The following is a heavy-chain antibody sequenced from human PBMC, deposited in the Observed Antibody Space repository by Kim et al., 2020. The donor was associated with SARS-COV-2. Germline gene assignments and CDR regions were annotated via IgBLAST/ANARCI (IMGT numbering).Heavy chain of an antibody. J-gene: IGHJ6*02. CDR3: ARDQLLSHYYYYGMDV. CDR2: IYYSGST. CDR1: GGSISSGGYY. V-gene: IGHV4-31*03. Sequence: SETLSLTCTVSGGSISSGGYYWSWIRQHPGKGLEWIGYIYYSGSTYYNPSLKSRVTISVDTSKNQFSLKLSSVTAADTAVYYCARDQLLSHYYYYGMDVWGQGTTVTVSS. D-gene: IGHD2-2*01.